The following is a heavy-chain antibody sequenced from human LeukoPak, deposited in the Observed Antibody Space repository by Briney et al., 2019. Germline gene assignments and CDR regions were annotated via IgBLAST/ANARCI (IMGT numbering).Heavy chain of an antibody. CDR1: GFTFSSYG. D-gene: IGHD1-26*01. Sequence: GGSLRLSCAASGFTFSSYGMHWVRQAPGKGLEWVAVISYDGSNKYYADSVKGRFTISRDNSKNTLYLQMNSLRAEDTAVYYCANTPPGDRWELNRDLDYWGQGTLVTVSS. J-gene: IGHJ4*02. CDR2: ISYDGSNK. V-gene: IGHV3-30*18. CDR3: ANTPPGDRWELNRDLDY.